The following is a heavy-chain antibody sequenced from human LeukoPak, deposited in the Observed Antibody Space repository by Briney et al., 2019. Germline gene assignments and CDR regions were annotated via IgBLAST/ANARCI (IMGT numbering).Heavy chain of an antibody. J-gene: IGHJ4*02. V-gene: IGHV3-48*03. CDR2: ISSSGSTI. CDR1: GFTFSSYE. Sequence: PGGSLRLSCAASGFTFSSYEMNWVRQAPGKGLEWVSYISSSGSTIYYADSVKGRFTISRDNAKNSLYLQMNSLRAEDTAVYYCARSSGGSYYMGDYWGQGTLVTVSS. CDR3: ARSSGGSYYMGDY. D-gene: IGHD3-10*01.